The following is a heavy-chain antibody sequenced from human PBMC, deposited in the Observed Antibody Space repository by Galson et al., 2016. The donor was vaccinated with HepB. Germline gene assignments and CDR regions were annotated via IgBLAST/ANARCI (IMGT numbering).Heavy chain of an antibody. CDR3: ARDPSQWRDLVFGN. J-gene: IGHJ4*02. CDR1: GFTFDKYG. CDR2: ICGRCGDM. V-gene: IGHV3-23*01. Sequence: SLRLSCAASGFTFDKYGMTWFRQAPGKGLEWVSTICGRCGDMDYADSVKGRFTISRDDSKNTLYLHMNSLRVEDTAIYYCARDPSQWRDLVFGNWAQETLSTVSA. D-gene: IGHD6-19*01.